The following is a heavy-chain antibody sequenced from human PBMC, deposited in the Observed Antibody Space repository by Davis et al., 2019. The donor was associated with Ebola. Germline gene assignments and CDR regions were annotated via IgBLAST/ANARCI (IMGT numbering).Heavy chain of an antibody. CDR3: AREVRGSYGYYFDY. CDR1: GFTFSSYE. CDR2: ISSSGSTI. V-gene: IGHV3-48*03. J-gene: IGHJ4*02. Sequence: GESLKISCAASGFTFSSYEMNWVRQAPGKGLEWVSYISSSGSTIYYADSVKGRFTISRDNAKNSLYLQMNSLRAEDTAVYYCAREVRGSYGYYFDYWGQGTLVTVSS. D-gene: IGHD1-26*01.